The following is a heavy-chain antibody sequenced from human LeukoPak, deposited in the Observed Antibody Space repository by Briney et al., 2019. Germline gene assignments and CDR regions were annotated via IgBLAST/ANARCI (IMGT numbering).Heavy chain of an antibody. CDR1: GYTFTGYY. CDR2: MNPKSGGT. V-gene: IGHV1-2*02. J-gene: IGHJ4*02. D-gene: IGHD6-19*01. CDR3: ARGHDSSGLYPWVPDF. Sequence: GASVKVSCKASGYTFTGYYIHWVRQAPGHGLDWMGWMNPKSGGTNFTQSLQGRVTLTRDTSRSTAYMELNTLRSDDTAVYYCARGHDSSGLYPWVPDFWGQGTLVTVSS.